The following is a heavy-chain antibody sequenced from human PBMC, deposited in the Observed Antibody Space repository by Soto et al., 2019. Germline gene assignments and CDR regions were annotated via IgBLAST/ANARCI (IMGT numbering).Heavy chain of an antibody. CDR2: IYSGGST. CDR1: GFTVSSNY. CDR3: ARGIAAAGTEYFQH. V-gene: IGHV3-53*04. D-gene: IGHD6-13*01. J-gene: IGHJ1*01. Sequence: EVQLVESGGGLVQPGVSLRLSCAASGFTVSSNYMSWVRQAPGKGLEWVSVIYSGGSTYYADSVKGRFTISRHNSKNTLYLQMNRLRAEDTAVYYCARGIAAAGTEYFQHWGQGTLVTVSS.